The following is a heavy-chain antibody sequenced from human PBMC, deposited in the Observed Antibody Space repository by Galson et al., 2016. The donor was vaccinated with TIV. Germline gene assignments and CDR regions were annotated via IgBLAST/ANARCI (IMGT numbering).Heavy chain of an antibody. CDR3: ARDCYCSSSNCCNNWFAS. V-gene: IGHV4-30-4*01. Sequence: TLSLTCTDVNGSMSSGDYYWSWIRQSPGKRLEWIGYIYNSGSTAYNPSFSSRVSISIDTSKNQYSLRLLSVTAADTAVYYCARDCYCSSSNCCNNWFASWGRGTLVTVSS. CDR2: IYNSGST. D-gene: IGHD2-2*01. J-gene: IGHJ5*01. CDR1: NGSMSSGDYY.